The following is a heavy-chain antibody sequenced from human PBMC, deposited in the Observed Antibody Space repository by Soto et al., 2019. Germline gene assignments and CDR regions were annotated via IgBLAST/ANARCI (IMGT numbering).Heavy chain of an antibody. CDR3: AKGDPLGYCSGGSCPWGAFDI. Sequence: GGSLRLSCAASGFTFSSYGMHWVRQAPGKGLEWVAVISYDGSNKYYADSVKGRFTISRDNSKNTLYLQMNSLRAEDTAVYYCAKGDPLGYCSGGSCPWGAFDIWGRGTMVTVSS. CDR2: ISYDGSNK. V-gene: IGHV3-30*18. J-gene: IGHJ3*02. CDR1: GFTFSSYG. D-gene: IGHD2-15*01.